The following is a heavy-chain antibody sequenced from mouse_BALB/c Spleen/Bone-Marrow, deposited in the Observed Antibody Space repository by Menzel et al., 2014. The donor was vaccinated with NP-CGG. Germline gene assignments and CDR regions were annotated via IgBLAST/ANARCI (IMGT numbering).Heavy chain of an antibody. CDR2: IYPGNVNT. J-gene: IGHJ2*01. D-gene: IGHD2-4*01. CDR3: ARGITTRGGDC. Sequence: VQGVESGPELVKPGASERISCKASGYTFTSYYIHWVKQRPGQGLEWIGWIYPGNVNTQYNEKFMGKATLTADKSSSTAYMQLSSLTSEDSAVYFCARGITTRGGDCWGQGTTLTVSS. CDR1: GYTFTSYY. V-gene: IGHV1S56*01.